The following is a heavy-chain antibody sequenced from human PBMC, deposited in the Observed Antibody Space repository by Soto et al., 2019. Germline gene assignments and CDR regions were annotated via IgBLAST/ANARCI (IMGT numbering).Heavy chain of an antibody. CDR2: IYPGDSDT. D-gene: IGHD2-15*01. CDR3: ARRGYCSGGSCDANWLGP. V-gene: IGHV5-51*01. CDR1: GYSFTSYW. J-gene: IGHJ5*02. Sequence: GESLKISCKGSGYSFTSYWIGWVRQMPVKGLEWMGIIYPGDSDTRYSPSFQGQVTISADKSISTAYLQWSSLKASDTAMYYCARRGYCSGGSCDANWLGPWGQGTLVTVSS.